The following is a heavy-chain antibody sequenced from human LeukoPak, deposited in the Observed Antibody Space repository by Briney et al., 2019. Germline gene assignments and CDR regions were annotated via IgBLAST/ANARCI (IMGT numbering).Heavy chain of an antibody. D-gene: IGHD3-16*01. V-gene: IGHV4-39*01. Sequence: SETLSLTCTVSGGSISSSSYYWGWIRQPPGKGLEWIGSIYYSGSTYYNPSLKSRVTISVDTSKNQFSLKLSSVTAADTAVYYCARRTVYEGMDVWGQGTTVTVSS. CDR2: IYYSGST. CDR3: ARRTVYEGMDV. CDR1: GGSISSSSYY. J-gene: IGHJ6*02.